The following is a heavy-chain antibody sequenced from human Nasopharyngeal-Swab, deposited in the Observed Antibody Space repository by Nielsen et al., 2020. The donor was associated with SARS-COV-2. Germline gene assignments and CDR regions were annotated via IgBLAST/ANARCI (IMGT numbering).Heavy chain of an antibody. J-gene: IGHJ6*03. CDR3: ATAANYDILTGYYSYYYYMDV. D-gene: IGHD3-9*01. Sequence: WIRQPPGKGLEWIGYIYYSGSTSYNPSLKSRVTISVDTSKNQFSLKLSSVTAADTAVYYCATAANYDILTGYYSYYYYMDVWGKGTTVTVSS. V-gene: IGHV4-59*01. CDR2: IYYSGST.